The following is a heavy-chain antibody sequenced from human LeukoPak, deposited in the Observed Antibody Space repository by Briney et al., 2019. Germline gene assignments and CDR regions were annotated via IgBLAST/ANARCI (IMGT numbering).Heavy chain of an antibody. CDR2: ISYDGSNK. CDR1: GFTFSSYA. V-gene: IGHV3-30*14. D-gene: IGHD6-13*01. J-gene: IGHJ4*02. Sequence: GGSLRLSCAASGFTFSSYAMHWVRQAPGKGLEWVAVISYDGSNKYYADSVKGRFTISRDNSKNTLYLQMNSLRAEDTAVYYCARVQQQLAHFDYWGQGTLVTVSS. CDR3: ARVQQQLAHFDY.